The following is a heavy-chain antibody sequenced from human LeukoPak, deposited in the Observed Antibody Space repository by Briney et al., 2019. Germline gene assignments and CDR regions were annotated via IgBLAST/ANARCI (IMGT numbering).Heavy chain of an antibody. CDR3: AREFGPDY. Sequence: GGSLRLSCVASGFTFSNYWMNWVRQAPGKGLEWVANVKQGQSQRWYVDSVKGRFTISRDNAKNSMYLQMNSLRVEDTAVYYCAREFGPDYWGQGTLVVVSS. D-gene: IGHD3-10*01. V-gene: IGHV3-7*01. J-gene: IGHJ4*02. CDR2: VKQGQSQR. CDR1: GFTFSNYW.